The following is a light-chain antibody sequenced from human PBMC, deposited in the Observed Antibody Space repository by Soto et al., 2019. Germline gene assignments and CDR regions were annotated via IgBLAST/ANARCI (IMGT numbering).Light chain of an antibody. Sequence: DITMTQSPSSLSASVGDRVSITCQASQAIMFYLNWYQQKSGKAPKLLIFAASNLQSGVPSRFSGSGSGTDFPLTISSLQPEDFATYYCQQSYSTVTFGQGTKVEI. V-gene: IGKV1-39*01. CDR2: AAS. J-gene: IGKJ1*01. CDR1: QAIMFY. CDR3: QQSYSTVT.